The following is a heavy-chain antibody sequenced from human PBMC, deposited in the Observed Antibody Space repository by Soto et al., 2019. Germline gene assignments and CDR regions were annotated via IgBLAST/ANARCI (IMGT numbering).Heavy chain of an antibody. CDR2: IIPVIGTA. V-gene: IGHV1-69*13. D-gene: IGHD6-13*01. J-gene: IGHJ4*02. CDR1: GGTFSSYA. Sequence: SVKVSCKASGGTFSSYAISRVLQAPGQGLEWMGGIIPVIGTATYAQKFQGRVTITADESTSTAYMELSSLLSEDTAVYYCAGCTYSRSWYWDYFDYWGQGTLVTVSS. CDR3: AGCTYSRSWYWDYFDY.